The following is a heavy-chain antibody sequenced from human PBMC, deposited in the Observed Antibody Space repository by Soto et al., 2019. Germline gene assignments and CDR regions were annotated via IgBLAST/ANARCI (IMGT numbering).Heavy chain of an antibody. CDR3: ARVAYRSSWWGDAFDI. V-gene: IGHV1-2*02. J-gene: IGHJ3*02. CDR2: INPNSGGT. D-gene: IGHD6-13*01. CDR1: GYTFTGYY. Sequence: ASVKVSCKASGYTFTGYYMHWVRQAPGQGLEWMGWINPNSGGTNYAQKFQGRVTMTRDTSISTAYMELSRLRSDDTAVYYCARVAYRSSWWGDAFDIWGQGTMVTVSS.